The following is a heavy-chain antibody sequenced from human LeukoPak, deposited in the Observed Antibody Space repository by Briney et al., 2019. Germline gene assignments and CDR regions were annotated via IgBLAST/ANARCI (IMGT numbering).Heavy chain of an antibody. J-gene: IGHJ4*02. Sequence: ASVKVSCKASGCTFTSYGISWVRQAPGQGLEWMGWISAYNGNTNYAQKLQGRVTMTTDTSTSTAYMELRSLRSDDTAVYYCARADYGGNYHAYWGQGTLVTVSS. V-gene: IGHV1-18*01. CDR1: GCTFTSYG. D-gene: IGHD4-23*01. CDR2: ISAYNGNT. CDR3: ARADYGGNYHAY.